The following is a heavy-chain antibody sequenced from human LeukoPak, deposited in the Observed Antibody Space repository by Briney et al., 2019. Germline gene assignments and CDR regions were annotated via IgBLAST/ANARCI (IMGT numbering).Heavy chain of an antibody. CDR3: ARDRSVSREFDY. CDR2: INPSGGST. J-gene: IGHJ4*02. V-gene: IGHV1-46*01. CDR1: GYTFTIYG. Sequence: ASVKVSCKASGYTFTIYGISWVRQAPGQGLEWMGIINPSGGSTSYPQKFQGRVTMTRDTSTSTVYMELSSLRSEDTAVYYCARDRSVSREFDYWGQGTLVTVSS.